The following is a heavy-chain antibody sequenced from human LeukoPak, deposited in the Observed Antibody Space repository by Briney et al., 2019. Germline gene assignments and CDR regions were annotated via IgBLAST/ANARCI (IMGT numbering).Heavy chain of an antibody. CDR2: INPNSGGT. Sequence: GASVKVSCKASGYTFTDNAMHWVRQTPGQGLQWMGWINPNSGGTILAHEFQGRVSMIRDRSISTVYMEMIRLVYDDTAVYYCARDRDRRFDYWGQGTLVTVSS. V-gene: IGHV1-2*07. CDR1: GYTFTDNA. CDR3: ARDRDRRFDY. J-gene: IGHJ4*02.